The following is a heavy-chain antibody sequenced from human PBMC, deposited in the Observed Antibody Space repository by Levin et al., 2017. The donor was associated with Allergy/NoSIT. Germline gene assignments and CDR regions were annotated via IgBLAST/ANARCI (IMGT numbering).Heavy chain of an antibody. CDR1: GGSISSRSHY. V-gene: IGHV4-39*07. Sequence: PSETLSLTCTVSGGSISSRSHYWGWIRQAPGKGREWIGGIFYTGSTYKHESLRSRVTISIDTSKNQFSLKLNSVTAADTAVYYCARGDSSGWYRFDYWGQGTLVTVSS. CDR2: IFYTGST. D-gene: IGHD6-19*01. CDR3: ARGDSSGWYRFDY. J-gene: IGHJ4*02.